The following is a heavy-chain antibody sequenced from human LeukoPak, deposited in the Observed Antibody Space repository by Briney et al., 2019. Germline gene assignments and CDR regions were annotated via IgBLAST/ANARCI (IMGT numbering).Heavy chain of an antibody. CDR3: ARHGTLESTTYPLDY. D-gene: IGHD1-1*01. J-gene: IGHJ4*02. Sequence: SETLSLTGTVSGGSISGYYWSWIRQAPGKGLEWIGNIYYSGSTNYNPSLKSRVTISVDTSKNQFSLNLSSVTAADTAVYYCARHGTLESTTYPLDYWGQGTLVTVSS. CDR1: GGSISGYY. V-gene: IGHV4-59*08. CDR2: IYYSGST.